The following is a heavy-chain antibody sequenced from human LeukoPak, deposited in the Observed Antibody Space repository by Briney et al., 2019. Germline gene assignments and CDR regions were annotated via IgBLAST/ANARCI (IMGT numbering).Heavy chain of an antibody. D-gene: IGHD6-13*01. V-gene: IGHV6-1*01. CDR2: TYYRSKWYN. Sequence: PSQTLSLTCAISGDSVSSNSAAWNWIRQSPSRGLEWLGRTYYRSKWYNDYAVSVKSRITINPDTSKNQFSLQLNSVTPEDTAVYYCARDYPHSSSWYVKSFDYWGQGTLVTVSS. J-gene: IGHJ4*02. CDR3: ARDYPHSSSWYVKSFDY. CDR1: GDSVSSNSAA.